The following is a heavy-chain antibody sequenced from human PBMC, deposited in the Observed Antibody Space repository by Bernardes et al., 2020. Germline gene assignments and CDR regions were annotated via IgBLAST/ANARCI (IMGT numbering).Heavy chain of an antibody. J-gene: IGHJ4*02. D-gene: IGHD3-10*01. CDR1: GFSFSNYY. V-gene: IGHV3-11*01. CDR3: AREPSGLDY. Sequence: GSLRLSCAASGFSFSNYYMSWIRHAPGKGLEWISYISGGGSTVYYADSVKGRFTVSRDNAKNSLYLQMNSLKAEDTAVYYCAREPSGLDYWGQGTLVTVSS. CDR2: ISGGGSTV.